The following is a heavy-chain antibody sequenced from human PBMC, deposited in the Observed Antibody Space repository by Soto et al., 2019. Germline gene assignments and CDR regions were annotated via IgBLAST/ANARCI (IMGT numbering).Heavy chain of an antibody. D-gene: IGHD6-25*01. V-gene: IGHV1-46*01. CDR1: GYTFTIYY. J-gene: IGHJ6*02. Sequence: ASVKVSCKAFGYTFTIYYIHWVRQAPGQGLEWMGVINTSGGSPTYAEKFQDRVTMTRDTSTSTVYMELSSLRSEDTAVYYCARGGRHSDYYYYYGMDVWGQGTTVTVSS. CDR3: ARGGRHSDYYYYYGMDV. CDR2: INTSGGSP.